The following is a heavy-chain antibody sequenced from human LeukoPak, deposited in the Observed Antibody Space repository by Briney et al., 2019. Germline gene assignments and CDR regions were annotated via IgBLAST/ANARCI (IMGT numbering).Heavy chain of an antibody. CDR3: ARERGGDYGDYLDAFDI. V-gene: IGHV3-66*01. J-gene: IGHJ3*02. D-gene: IGHD4-17*01. CDR1: GFTVSSNY. CDR2: IYSGGST. Sequence: GGSLRLSCAASGFTVSSNYMSWVRQAPGKGLERVSVIYSGGSTYYADSVKGRFTISRDNSKNTLYLQMNSLRAEDTAVYYCARERGGDYGDYLDAFDIWGQGTMVTVSS.